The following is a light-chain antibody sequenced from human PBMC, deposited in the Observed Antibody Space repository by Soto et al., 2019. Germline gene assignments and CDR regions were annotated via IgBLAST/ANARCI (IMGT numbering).Light chain of an antibody. CDR1: QNDNSY. J-gene: IGKJ5*01. CDR2: DAS. V-gene: IGKV3-11*01. CDR3: QHRSEWPVS. Sequence: ELVFTQSPATPSLSPGRRANLSRLSSQNDNSYLAWYQQKPGQAPRLLISDASNRATGIPARFSGSGSGTDFTLTISTLEPEDLAVYYCQHRSEWPVSFGQGTRLEIK.